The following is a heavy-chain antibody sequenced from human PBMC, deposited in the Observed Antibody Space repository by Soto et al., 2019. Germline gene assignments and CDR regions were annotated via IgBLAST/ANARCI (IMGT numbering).Heavy chain of an antibody. J-gene: IGHJ6*02. CDR2: ISSDGSNK. CDR3: ARGTTSSAFSAMDV. Sequence: QVQLVESGGGVVQPGRSLRLSCAASGFTFSNNAMDWVRQAPGKGLEWVAVISSDGSNKYIAESVKGRFTISRDNSKNTLILQMNSLRAEDPAVYYCARGTTSSAFSAMDVWGQGTTVTVSS. CDR1: GFTFSNNA. V-gene: IGHV3-30-3*01. D-gene: IGHD1-1*01.